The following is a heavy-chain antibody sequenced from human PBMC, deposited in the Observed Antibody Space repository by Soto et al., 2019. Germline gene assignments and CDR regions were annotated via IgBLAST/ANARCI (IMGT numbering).Heavy chain of an antibody. CDR1: GYTFTSYG. CDR2: ISAYNGNT. D-gene: IGHD3-3*01. J-gene: IGHJ6*02. CDR3: ARLGERYYDFWSGYSPAYYYGMDV. V-gene: IGHV1-18*01. Sequence: ASVKVSCKASGYTFTSYGISWVRQAPGQGLEWMGWISAYNGNTNYAQKLQGRVTMTTDTSTSTAYMELRSLRSDDTAVYYCARLGERYYDFWSGYSPAYYYGMDVWGQGTTVTVS.